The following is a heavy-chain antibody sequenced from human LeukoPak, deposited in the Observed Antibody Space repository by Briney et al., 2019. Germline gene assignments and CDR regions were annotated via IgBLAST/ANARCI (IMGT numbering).Heavy chain of an antibody. CDR2: ICFDGRNK. D-gene: IGHD3-9*01. Sequence: GGSLRLSCAASRFTFSSYSMNWVRRAPGKGLEWVAFICFDGRNKYYADSVKGRFTISRGNSKNTLYLQMHSLRAEDTAVYYCANGPHYDILTGFYKVRSHLDYWGQGTLVTVSS. J-gene: IGHJ4*02. CDR1: RFTFSSYS. V-gene: IGHV3-30*02. CDR3: ANGPHYDILTGFYKVRSHLDY.